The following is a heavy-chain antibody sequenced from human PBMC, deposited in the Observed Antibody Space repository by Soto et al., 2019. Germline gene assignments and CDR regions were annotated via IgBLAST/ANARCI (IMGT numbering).Heavy chain of an antibody. J-gene: IGHJ5*02. D-gene: IGHD5-18*01. CDR3: ARNTGNWLDP. V-gene: IGHV1-69*02. CDR2: IIPLVGVV. CDR1: GGTLSMYT. Sequence: QVQLVQSGAQMKKTGSSVKVSCKATGGTLSMYTISWVRQAPGQGLEWMGRIIPLVGVVNYAQKFQGRVTSTAHKATMTAYMELSSLRTDDPALYYCARNTGNWLDPWGQGTLVTVSP.